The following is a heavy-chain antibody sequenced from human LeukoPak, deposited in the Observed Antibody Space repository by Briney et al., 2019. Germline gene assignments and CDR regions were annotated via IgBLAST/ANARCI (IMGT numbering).Heavy chain of an antibody. D-gene: IGHD3-10*01. CDR1: GFTFSDYY. CDR3: AKDRGYGLRYFDY. Sequence: PGGSLRLSCAASGFTFSDYYMSWIRQAPGKGLEWVAVISYDGSNKYYADSVKGRFTISRDNSKNTLYLQMNSLRAEDTAVYYCAKDRGYGLRYFDYWGQGTLVTVSS. J-gene: IGHJ4*02. V-gene: IGHV3-30*18. CDR2: ISYDGSNK.